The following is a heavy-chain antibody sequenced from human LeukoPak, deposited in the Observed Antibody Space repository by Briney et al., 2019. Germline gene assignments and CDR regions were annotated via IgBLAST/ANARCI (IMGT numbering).Heavy chain of an antibody. J-gene: IGHJ4*02. CDR2: ISGSGDSI. D-gene: IGHD2-15*01. CDR1: GFTFNKYG. CDR3: AKCSGGSCYSVY. V-gene: IGHV3-23*01. Sequence: SGGTLRLSCAASGFTFNKYGMTWVRQVPGKGLEWVSDISGSGDSIDYADSVRGRFTISRDNSKNTLYLQMNSLRAEDTPVYYCAKCSGGSCYSVYWGQGTLVTVSS.